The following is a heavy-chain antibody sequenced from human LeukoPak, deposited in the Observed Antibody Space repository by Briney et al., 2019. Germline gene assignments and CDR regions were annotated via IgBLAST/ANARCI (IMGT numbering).Heavy chain of an antibody. CDR2: INPNSGGT. J-gene: IGHJ4*02. V-gene: IGHV1-2*02. D-gene: IGHD5-18*01. CDR1: GYTFTSYY. CDR3: ARAYRVTDTFDY. Sequence: ASVKVSCKASGYTFTSYYMHWVRQAPGQGLEWMGWINPNSGGTNYAQKFQGRVTMTRDTSISTAYMELSRLRSDDTAVYYWARAYRVTDTFDYWGQGTLVTVSS.